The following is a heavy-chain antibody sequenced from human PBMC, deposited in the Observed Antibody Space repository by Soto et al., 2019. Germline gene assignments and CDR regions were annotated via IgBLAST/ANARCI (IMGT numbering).Heavy chain of an antibody. CDR2: ISSSGSTI. Sequence: TGGSLRLSCAASGFTFSSYEMSWVRQAPGKGLEWVSYISSSGSTIYYADSVKGRFTISRDNAKNSLYLQMNSLRAEDTAVYYCARTFDGYYGTDVWGQGTTVTVSS. V-gene: IGHV3-48*03. CDR3: ARTFDGYYGTDV. CDR1: GFTFSSYE. J-gene: IGHJ6*02.